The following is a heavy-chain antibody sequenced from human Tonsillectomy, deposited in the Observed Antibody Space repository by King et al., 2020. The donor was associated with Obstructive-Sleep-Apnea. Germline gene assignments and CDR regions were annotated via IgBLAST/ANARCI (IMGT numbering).Heavy chain of an antibody. CDR3: ARDRTGMDV. CDR1: GGTVTTDT. Sequence: QLVQSGAEVKKPGSSVTVSCKASGGTVTTDTISWVRQAPGQGLEWMGGIIPMSGTSHYAQKCQGRVIITADASTNIVFMQLNSLRSEDTAVYYCARDRTGMDVWGQGTSVAVSS. J-gene: IGHJ6*02. V-gene: IGHV1-69*01. CDR2: IIPMSGTS. D-gene: IGHD3/OR15-3a*01.